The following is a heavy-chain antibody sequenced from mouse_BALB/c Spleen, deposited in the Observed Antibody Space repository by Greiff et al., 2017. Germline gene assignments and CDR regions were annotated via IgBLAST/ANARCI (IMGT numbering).Heavy chain of an antibody. D-gene: IGHD2-3*01. CDR1: GFAFSSYD. CDR3: ARGRYDGENAMDY. Sequence: EVQVVESGGGLVKPGGSLKLSCAASGFAFSSYDMSWVRQTPEKRLEWVAYISSGGGSTYYPDTVKGRFTISRDNAKNTLYLQMSSLKSEDTAMYYCARGRYDGENAMDYWGQGTSVTVSS. V-gene: IGHV5-12-1*01. J-gene: IGHJ4*01. CDR2: ISSGGGST.